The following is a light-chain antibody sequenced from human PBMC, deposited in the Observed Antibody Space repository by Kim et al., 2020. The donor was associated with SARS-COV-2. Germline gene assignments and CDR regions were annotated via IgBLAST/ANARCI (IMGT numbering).Light chain of an antibody. CDR2: GNS. CDR3: QSYDSSLSGPVV. CDR1: SSNIGAGYD. V-gene: IGLV1-40*01. Sequence: VTISCTGSSSNIGAGYDVHWYQQLPGTAPKLLIYGNSNRPSGVPDRFSGYKSGTSASLAITGLQAEDEADYYCQSYDSSLSGPVVFGGGTQLTVL. J-gene: IGLJ2*01.